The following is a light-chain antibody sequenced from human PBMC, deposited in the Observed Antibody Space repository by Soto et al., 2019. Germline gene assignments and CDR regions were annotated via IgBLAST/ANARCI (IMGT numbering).Light chain of an antibody. J-gene: IGLJ1*01. CDR3: TSSTTGSLYV. CDR2: KVT. Sequence: SFLAQPASVCGYPGQSITISCAGTSSDVGGSAYVSWYQQFPGNVSRLLIYKVTNRPSGVSYRFSGSKSGNTASLTISGLQAEDEADYFCTSSTTGSLYVFGTGTKVTAL. CDR1: SSDVGGSAY. V-gene: IGLV2-14*01.